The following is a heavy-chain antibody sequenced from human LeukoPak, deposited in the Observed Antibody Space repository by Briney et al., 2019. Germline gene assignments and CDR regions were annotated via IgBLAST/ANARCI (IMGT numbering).Heavy chain of an antibody. CDR3: ARDNLVSGFSAPGLFDF. J-gene: IGHJ4*02. D-gene: IGHD5-12*01. CDR2: LSGTGRSI. CDR1: GFTFNNYA. V-gene: IGHV3-23*01. Sequence: GGSLRLSCAASGFTFNNYAMGWVRQAPGKGLEWVSSLSGTGRSIYYADSVKGRFSVSRDNSKNTLYLEMNSLRVEDTAMYYCARDNLVSGFSAPGLFDFWGQGTLVTVSS.